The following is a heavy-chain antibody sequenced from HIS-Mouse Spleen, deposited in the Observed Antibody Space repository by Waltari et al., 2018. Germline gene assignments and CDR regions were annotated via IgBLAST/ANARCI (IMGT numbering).Heavy chain of an antibody. Sequence: QLQLQESGPGLVKPSETLSLTCTVSGGSISSSSYYWGWIRQPPGKGLEWIGSIYYSGGTYYSPALKSRVTISVDTSKNQCSLKLSSVTAADTAVYYCAREIPYSSSWYDWYFDLWGRGTLVTVSS. V-gene: IGHV4-39*07. D-gene: IGHD6-13*01. CDR2: IYYSGGT. CDR3: AREIPYSSSWYDWYFDL. J-gene: IGHJ2*01. CDR1: GGSISSSSYY.